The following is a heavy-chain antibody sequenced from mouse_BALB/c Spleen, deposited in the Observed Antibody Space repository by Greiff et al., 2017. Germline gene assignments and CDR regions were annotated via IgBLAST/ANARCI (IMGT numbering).Heavy chain of an antibody. D-gene: IGHD1-1*02. J-gene: IGHJ4*01. CDR1: GFTFSSYG. CDR3: ASGNGSYVDAMDY. Sequence: EVMLVESGGDLVKPGGSLKLSCAASGFTFSSYGMSWVRQTPDKRLEWVATISSGGSYTYYPDNVKGRFTISRDNAKNTLYLQMSSLTSEDTAMYYCASGNGSYVDAMDYWGQGTSVTVSS. CDR2: ISSGGSYT. V-gene: IGHV5-6*01.